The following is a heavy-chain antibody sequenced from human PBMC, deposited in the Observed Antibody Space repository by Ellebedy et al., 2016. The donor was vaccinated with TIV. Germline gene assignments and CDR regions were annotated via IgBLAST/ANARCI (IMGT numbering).Heavy chain of an antibody. CDR1: GFTFSSYW. CDR3: AREGQYGGSWYWGYFDL. V-gene: IGHV3-7*01. D-gene: IGHD6-13*01. CDR2: IKQDGSEK. Sequence: GESLKISCAASGFTFSSYWMSWVRQAPGKGLEWVANIKQDGSEKYYVDSVKFRFTISRDKAKNTLYLQMNSLRAEDTDVYYCAREGQYGGSWYWGYFDLWGRGTLVTVSS. J-gene: IGHJ2*01.